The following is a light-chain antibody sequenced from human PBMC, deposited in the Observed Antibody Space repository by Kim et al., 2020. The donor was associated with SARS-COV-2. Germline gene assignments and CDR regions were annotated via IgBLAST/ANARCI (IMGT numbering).Light chain of an antibody. Sequence: DIQMTQSPSTLPASVGDRVTITCRASQSIDSWLAWYQQKPGKAPKVLIYKASTLESGVPSRFSGSGSGTEFTLTISSLQPDDFATYYCQQYKDYPRTFGQGTKVDIK. CDR3: QQYKDYPRT. J-gene: IGKJ1*01. CDR2: KAS. CDR1: QSIDSW. V-gene: IGKV1-5*03.